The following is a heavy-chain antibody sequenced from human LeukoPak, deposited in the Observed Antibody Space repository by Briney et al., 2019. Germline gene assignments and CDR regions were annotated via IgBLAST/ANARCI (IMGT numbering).Heavy chain of an antibody. CDR2: IYPGDSDT. J-gene: IGHJ4*02. CDR1: GYSFTSCW. D-gene: IGHD1-7*01. Sequence: GKSLKISCKGSGYSFTSCWVAWVRQMPGKGLEWMGIIYPGDSDTRYSPSFQGQVTISADEAISTAYLQLSSLKASDTAMYYCARGGLSRTLRSLDYWGQGTLVTVSS. CDR3: ARGGLSRTLRSLDY. V-gene: IGHV5-51*01.